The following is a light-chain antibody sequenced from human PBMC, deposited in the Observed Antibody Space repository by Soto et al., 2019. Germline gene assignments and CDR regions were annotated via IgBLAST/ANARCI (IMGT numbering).Light chain of an antibody. CDR3: QQYSSSPIT. J-gene: IGKJ5*01. Sequence: EIVLTQSPGTLSLSPGERATLSCRASQSVSSSYLAWYQQKPGQAPRLLIYGASSRATDIPDRFSGSGSGTDFTLTISRLEPEDFAVYYCQQYSSSPITFGQGTRLEIK. CDR1: QSVSSSY. V-gene: IGKV3-20*01. CDR2: GAS.